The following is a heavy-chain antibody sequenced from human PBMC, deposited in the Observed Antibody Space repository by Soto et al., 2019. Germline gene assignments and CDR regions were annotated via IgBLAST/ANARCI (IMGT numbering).Heavy chain of an antibody. D-gene: IGHD5-12*01. Sequence: ESGGGLVQPGGSLRLSCAASGFTFSSYSMNWVRQAPGKGLEWVSYISSSSSTIYYADSVKGRFTISRDNAKNSLYLQMNSLRDEDTAVYYCARDSGYDGYYYYGMDVWGQGTTVTVSS. CDR3: ARDSGYDGYYYYGMDV. CDR1: GFTFSSYS. V-gene: IGHV3-48*02. CDR2: ISSSSSTI. J-gene: IGHJ6*02.